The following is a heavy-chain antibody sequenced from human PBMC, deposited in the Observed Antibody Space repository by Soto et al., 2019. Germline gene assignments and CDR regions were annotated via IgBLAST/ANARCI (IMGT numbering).Heavy chain of an antibody. CDR1: GFTFSSYA. J-gene: IGHJ4*02. Sequence: QVQLVESGGGVVQPGRSLRLSCAASGFTFSSYAMYWVHQGPGKGLEWVALISYDGSNKYYADSVKGRFTISRDNSKNTLYLQMNSLRTEDTAVYYCGRCSSTSCHLGADYWGQGTLVTVSS. V-gene: IGHV3-30-3*01. D-gene: IGHD2-2*01. CDR2: ISYDGSNK. CDR3: GRCSSTSCHLGADY.